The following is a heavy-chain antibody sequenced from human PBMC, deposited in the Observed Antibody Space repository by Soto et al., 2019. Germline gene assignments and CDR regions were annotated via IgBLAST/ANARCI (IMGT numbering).Heavy chain of an antibody. V-gene: IGHV3-73*02. D-gene: IGHD3-10*01. J-gene: IGHJ6*02. CDR2: IRSKANSYAT. CDR3: TRLWFGELSGYYYGMDV. Sequence: EVQLVESGGGLVQPGGSLKLSCAASGFTFSGSAMHWVRQASGKGLEWVGRIRSKANSYATAYAASVKGRFTISRDDSKNTAYLQMNSLKTEDTAVYYCTRLWFGELSGYYYGMDVWGQGTTVTVSS. CDR1: GFTFSGSA.